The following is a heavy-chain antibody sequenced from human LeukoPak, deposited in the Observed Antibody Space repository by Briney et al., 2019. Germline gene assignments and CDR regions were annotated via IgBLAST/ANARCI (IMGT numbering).Heavy chain of an antibody. Sequence: GGSLRLSCAASGFTVISNSMSWVRQAPGKGLEWVSVIYSGGSTYYADSVKGRFTISRDNSKNTLILQMNSLRAEDTAVYYCASAGYCRCISGYALDYWGQGTLITVSS. V-gene: IGHV3-53*01. CDR1: GFTVISNS. CDR2: IYSGGST. CDR3: ASAGYCRCISGYALDY. D-gene: IGHD2-2*01. J-gene: IGHJ4*02.